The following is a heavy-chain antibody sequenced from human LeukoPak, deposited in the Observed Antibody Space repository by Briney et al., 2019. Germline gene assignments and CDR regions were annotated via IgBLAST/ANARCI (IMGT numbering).Heavy chain of an antibody. V-gene: IGHV3-30*04. Sequence: GRSLRLSCAASGFTFSTYAMYWVRQAPGKGLEWMAVISYDGSNKNYADSVKGRFSISRDNSKNTLYLQMNSLRTEDTAVYYCARDVGSGGWALALQHWGQGTLVTVSS. J-gene: IGHJ1*01. CDR1: GFTFSTYA. CDR2: ISYDGSNK. D-gene: IGHD6-19*01. CDR3: ARDVGSGGWALALQH.